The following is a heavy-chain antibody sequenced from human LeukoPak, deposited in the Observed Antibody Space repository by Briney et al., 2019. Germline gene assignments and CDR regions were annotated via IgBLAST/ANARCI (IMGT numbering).Heavy chain of an antibody. CDR3: ARAYGPGAFDI. J-gene: IGHJ3*02. CDR1: GFTFSSYA. D-gene: IGHD3-16*01. Sequence: AGGSLRLSCAASGFTFSSYAMHWVRQAPGKGLEWVAVISYDGSNKYYADSVKGRFTISRDNSKNTLYLQMNSLRAEGTAVYYCARAYGPGAFDIWGQGTMVTVSS. V-gene: IGHV3-30*04. CDR2: ISYDGSNK.